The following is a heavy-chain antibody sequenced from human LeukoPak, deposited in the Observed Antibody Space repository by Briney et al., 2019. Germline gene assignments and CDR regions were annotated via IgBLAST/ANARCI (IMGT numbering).Heavy chain of an antibody. CDR1: GFIFSNYC. CDR2: IKQDGNEK. J-gene: IGHJ4*02. V-gene: IGHV3-7*05. D-gene: IGHD3-3*01. Sequence: GGSLRLSCTASGFIFSNYCMNWVRQAPGKGLEWVANIKQDGNEKYYVDSVKGRFTIPRDNAKNSLYLQRNSLRAEDTAVYYCARGGWRPVDYWGQGTLVTVSS. CDR3: ARGGWRPVDY.